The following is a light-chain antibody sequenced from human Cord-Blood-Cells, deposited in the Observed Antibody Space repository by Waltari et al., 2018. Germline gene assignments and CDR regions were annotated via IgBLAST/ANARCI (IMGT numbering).Light chain of an antibody. J-gene: IGLJ3*02. Sequence: SALTQPPSVSGSPGQSITISCTGTSSDVGGSNYVSWYQQHPGKAPKLMIYDVSNRPSGVSNRFSGSKSGNTASLTISGLQAEDEADYYCSSYTSSSTWVFGGGTKLTVL. V-gene: IGLV2-14*01. CDR1: SSDVGGSNY. CDR2: DVS. CDR3: SSYTSSSTWV.